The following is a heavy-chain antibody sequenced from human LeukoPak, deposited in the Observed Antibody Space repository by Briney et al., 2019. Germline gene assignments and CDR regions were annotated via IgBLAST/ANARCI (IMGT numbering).Heavy chain of an antibody. CDR3: AGLSVAGTGYYGMDV. V-gene: IGHV3-11*03. CDR1: GFTFSDYH. Sequence: GGSLRLSCAASGFTFSDYHMSWIRQAPGKGLEWVSYISSSSSYTNYADSVKGRFTISRDNAKNSLYLQMNSLRAEDTAVYYCAGLSVAGTGYYGMDVWGQGTTVTVSS. CDR2: ISSSSSYT. J-gene: IGHJ6*02. D-gene: IGHD6-19*01.